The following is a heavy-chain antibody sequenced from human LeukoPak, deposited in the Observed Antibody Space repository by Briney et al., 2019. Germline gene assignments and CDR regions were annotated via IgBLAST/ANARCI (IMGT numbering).Heavy chain of an antibody. V-gene: IGHV4-34*01. Sequence: SETLSLTCAVYGGSFSGYYWSWIRQPPGKGLEWIGEINHSGSTNYNPSLKSRVTISVDTSKNQFSLKLSSVTAADTAVYYCARDPLYCNGGSCYPGDYYYYYGMDVWGKGTTVTVSS. CDR2: INHSGST. J-gene: IGHJ6*04. CDR1: GGSFSGYY. D-gene: IGHD2-15*01. CDR3: ARDPLYCNGGSCYPGDYYYYYGMDV.